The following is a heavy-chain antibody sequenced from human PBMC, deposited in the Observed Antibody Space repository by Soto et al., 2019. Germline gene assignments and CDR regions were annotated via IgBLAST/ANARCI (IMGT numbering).Heavy chain of an antibody. CDR2: IVVGSGNT. Sequence: SVKVSCKTSGFIFTSSAVQWVRKARGQRLEWMGRIVVGSGNTDYAQKFHKRVTLTRDMSTSTVYMELRSLTFEDTAIYYCTKLLNGGNSAPNYGMDVWGQGTTVTVSS. V-gene: IGHV1-58*01. D-gene: IGHD2-21*02. J-gene: IGHJ6*02. CDR3: TKLLNGGNSAPNYGMDV. CDR1: GFIFTSSA.